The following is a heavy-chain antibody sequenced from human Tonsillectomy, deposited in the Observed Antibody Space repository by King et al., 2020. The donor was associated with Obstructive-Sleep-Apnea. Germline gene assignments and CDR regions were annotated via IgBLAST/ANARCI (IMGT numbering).Heavy chain of an antibody. Sequence: QLQESGPGLVKPSQTLSLTCTFSGGFISRGGYYWSWIRQHPGKGLEWIGDINYIWGTSYNPFLRSRVTISVDTPKNQFSLKLISVTAADTAGDYCARVDYYGSGSYYNGVGPWGQGTLVTVSS. CDR3: ARVDYYGSGSYYNGVGP. CDR1: GGFISRGGYY. CDR2: INYIWGT. V-gene: IGHV4-31*03. J-gene: IGHJ5*02. D-gene: IGHD3-10*01.